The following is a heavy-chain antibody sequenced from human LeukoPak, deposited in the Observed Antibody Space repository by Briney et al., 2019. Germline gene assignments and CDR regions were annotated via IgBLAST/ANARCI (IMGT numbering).Heavy chain of an antibody. D-gene: IGHD4-17*01. CDR2: ISSSSSTI. J-gene: IGHJ4*02. V-gene: IGHV3-48*01. CDR3: ARDLPVDY. Sequence: GGSLRLSCAATGFTFSSYSMNWVRQAPGKGLEWVSYISSSSSTIYYADSVKGRFTISRDNAKNSLYLQMNSLRAEDTAVYYCARDLPVDYWGQGTLVTVSS. CDR1: GFTFSSYS.